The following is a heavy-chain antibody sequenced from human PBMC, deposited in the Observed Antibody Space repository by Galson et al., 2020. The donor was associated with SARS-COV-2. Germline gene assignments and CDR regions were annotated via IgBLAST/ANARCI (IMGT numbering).Heavy chain of an antibody. CDR2: ISAYNGNT. Sequence: ASVKVSCKASGYTFTSYGISWVRQAPGQGLEWMGWISAYNGNTNYAQKLQGRVTMTTDTSTSTAYMELRSLRSDDTAVYYCARDLRRYYDSSGYAGPDYWGQGTLVTVSS. V-gene: IGHV1-18*04. D-gene: IGHD3-22*01. CDR1: GYTFTSYG. CDR3: ARDLRRYYDSSGYAGPDY. J-gene: IGHJ4*02.